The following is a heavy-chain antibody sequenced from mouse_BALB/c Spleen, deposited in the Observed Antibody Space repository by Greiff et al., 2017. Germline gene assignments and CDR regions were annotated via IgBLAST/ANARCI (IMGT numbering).Heavy chain of an antibody. CDR1: GYAFSSSW. CDR2: IYPGDGDT. Sequence: QVQLQQSGPELVKPGASVKISCKASGYAFSSSWMNWVKQRPGQGLEWIGRIYPGDGDTNYNGKFKGKATLTADKSSSTAYMQLSSLTSVDSAVYFCARSLLLYYGSSDDYAMDYWGQGTSVTVSS. CDR3: ARSLLLYYGSSDDYAMDY. J-gene: IGHJ4*01. V-gene: IGHV1-82*01. D-gene: IGHD1-1*01.